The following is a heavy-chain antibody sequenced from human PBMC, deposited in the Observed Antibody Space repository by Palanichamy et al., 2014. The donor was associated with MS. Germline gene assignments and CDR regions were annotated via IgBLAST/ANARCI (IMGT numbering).Heavy chain of an antibody. D-gene: IGHD3-3*01. J-gene: IGHJ4*02. CDR1: GFTFSSYS. Sequence: EVQLVESGGGLVKPGGSLRLSCAASGFTFSSYSMNWVRQAPGKGLEWVSSISSSSSYIYYADSVKGRFTISRDNAKNSLYLQMNSLRAEDTAVYYCAREMGDDFWSQRRGVLGYWGQGTLVTVSS. CDR3: AREMGDDFWSQRRGVLGY. V-gene: IGHV3-21*01. CDR2: ISSSSSYI.